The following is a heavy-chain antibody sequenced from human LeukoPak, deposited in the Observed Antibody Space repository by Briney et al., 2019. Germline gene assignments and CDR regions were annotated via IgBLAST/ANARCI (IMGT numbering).Heavy chain of an antibody. V-gene: IGHV4-30-4*01. CDR2: IYYSGST. J-gene: IGHJ4*02. Sequence: SETLSLTCTDSGGSISSGDYYWSWIRQPPGKGLEWIGYIYYSGSTYYNPSLKSRLTLSVDTSKNQFSLKLSSVTAADTAVYYCARGLDGYNYDYWGQGTLVTVSS. CDR3: ARGLDGYNYDY. D-gene: IGHD5-24*01. CDR1: GGSISSGDYY.